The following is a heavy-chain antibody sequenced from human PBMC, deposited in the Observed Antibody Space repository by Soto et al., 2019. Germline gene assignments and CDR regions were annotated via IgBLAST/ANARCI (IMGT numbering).Heavy chain of an antibody. V-gene: IGHV3-9*01. CDR2: ISWNSGSI. J-gene: IGHJ5*02. D-gene: IGHD5-12*01. CDR3: AKDAYDQRGWFDP. CDR1: GFTFDDYA. Sequence: EVQLVESGGGLVQPGRSLRLSCAASGFTFDDYAMHWVRQAPGKGLEWVSGISWNSGSIGYADSVQGRFTISRDNAKNSLYLQMNSLRAEDTALYYCAKDAYDQRGWFDPWGQGTLVTVSS.